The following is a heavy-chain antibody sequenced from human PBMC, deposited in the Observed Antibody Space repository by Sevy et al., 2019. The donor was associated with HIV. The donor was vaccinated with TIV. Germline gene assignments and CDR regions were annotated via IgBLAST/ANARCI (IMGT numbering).Heavy chain of an antibody. J-gene: IGHJ4*01. CDR3: ARPDLSGWYFDF. CDR2: ISSSSDSSRTL. V-gene: IGHV3-48*01. CDR1: GFTFSSYS. Sequence: GGSRLSCVASGFTFSSYSMNWVRQAPGKGLEWVSYISSSSDSSRTLYYADSVKGRFSISRDNAKNSVHLQMTSLRVEDTAVYYCARPDLSGWYFDFWGHGTLVTVSS. D-gene: IGHD6-19*01.